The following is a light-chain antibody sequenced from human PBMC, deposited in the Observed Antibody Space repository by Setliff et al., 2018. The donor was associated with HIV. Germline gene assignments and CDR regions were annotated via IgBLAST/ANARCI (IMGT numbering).Light chain of an antibody. CDR2: DVN. CDR3: CSYSRGSTYV. J-gene: IGLJ1*01. V-gene: IGLV2-14*03. CDR1: SNDIGRFNY. Sequence: QAVLTKPASVTGAPGQSITITCTGTSNDIGRFNYVSWYKQFPSKGPTRVIFDVNQRPSGVSNRFSGSKSGNIYSLIISGLQAEDEADYFCCSYSRGSTYVFGTGTKVTVL.